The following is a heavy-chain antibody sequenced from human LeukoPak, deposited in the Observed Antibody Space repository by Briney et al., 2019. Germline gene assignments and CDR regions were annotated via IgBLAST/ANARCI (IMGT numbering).Heavy chain of an antibody. CDR3: ASVTYYYDSSGYHQYFQH. V-gene: IGHV4-30-4*01. D-gene: IGHD3-22*01. Sequence: SETLSLTCTVPGGSISSGDYYWSWIRQPPGKGLEWIGYIYYSGSTYYNPSLKSRVTISVDTSKNQFSLKLSSVTAADTAVYYCASVTYYYDSSGYHQYFQHWGQGTLVTVSS. CDR2: IYYSGST. J-gene: IGHJ1*01. CDR1: GGSISSGDYY.